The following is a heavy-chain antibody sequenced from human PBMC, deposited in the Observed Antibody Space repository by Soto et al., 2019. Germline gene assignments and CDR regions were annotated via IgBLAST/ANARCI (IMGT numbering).Heavy chain of an antibody. CDR1: GYTFTGYY. J-gene: IGHJ4*02. D-gene: IGHD6-19*01. CDR2: INPNSGGT. CDR3: ARAWEEQWLAFDY. V-gene: IGHV1-2*04. Sequence: QVQLVQSGAVVKKPGASVKVSCKASGYTFTGYYMHWVRQAPGQGLEWMGWINPNSGGTNYAQKFQGWVTMTRDTSISTAYMELSRLRSDDTAVYYCARAWEEQWLAFDYWGQGTLVTVSS.